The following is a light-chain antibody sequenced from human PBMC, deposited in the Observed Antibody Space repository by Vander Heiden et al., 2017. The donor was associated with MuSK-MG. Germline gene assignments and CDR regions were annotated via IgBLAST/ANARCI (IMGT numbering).Light chain of an antibody. J-gene: IGKJ1*01. CDR2: WAS. Sequence: IVVAQSPDSLAGSLGERATINCKASQSVLYSDNNKNDLAWYQQKPGQPPKLLIYWASTREAGVPDRVSGSGSGKESTVASSSVQDEDVAGYKGQQYERAPRTCGQGTKVEIK. CDR3: QQYERAPRT. CDR1: QSVLYSDNNKND. V-gene: IGKV4-1*01.